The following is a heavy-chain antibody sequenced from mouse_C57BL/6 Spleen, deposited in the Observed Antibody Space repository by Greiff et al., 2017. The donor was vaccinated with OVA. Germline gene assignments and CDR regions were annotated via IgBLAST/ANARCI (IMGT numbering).Heavy chain of an antibody. Sequence: EVQLVESGGGLVQPGGSMKLSCVASGFTFSNYWMNWVRQSPEKGLEWVAQIRLKSDNYATHYAESVKGRFTISRDDSKSSVYLQMNNLRAEDTGIYYCTGTYYDYDEAWFAYWGQGTLVTVSA. D-gene: IGHD2-4*01. V-gene: IGHV6-3*01. J-gene: IGHJ3*01. CDR1: GFTFSNYW. CDR2: IRLKSDNYAT. CDR3: TGTYYDYDEAWFAY.